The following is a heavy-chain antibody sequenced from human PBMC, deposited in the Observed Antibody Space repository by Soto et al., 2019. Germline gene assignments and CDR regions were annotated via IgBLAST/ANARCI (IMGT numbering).Heavy chain of an antibody. CDR3: AAAIPPVRYYYDSSGYP. V-gene: IGHV1-58*01. CDR2: IVVGSGNT. Sequence: SVKVSCKASGFTFTSSAVQGVRQARGQRLEWIGWIVVGSGNTNYAQKFQERVTITRDMSTSTDYMELSSLRSEDTAVYSCAAAIPPVRYYYDSSGYPWGQGTLVTVSS. CDR1: GFTFTSSA. D-gene: IGHD3-22*01. J-gene: IGHJ5*02.